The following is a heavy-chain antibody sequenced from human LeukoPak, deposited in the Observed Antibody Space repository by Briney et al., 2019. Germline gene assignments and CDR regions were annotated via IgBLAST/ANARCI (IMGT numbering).Heavy chain of an antibody. Sequence: PSETLSLTCTVSGGSISSYYWSWIRQPPGKGLEWIGYIYYSGSTNYNPSLKSRVTISVDTSKNEFSLKLSSVTAADTAVYYCAGEGPGEDYYYYMDVWGKGTTVTVSS. V-gene: IGHV4-59*01. D-gene: IGHD1-14*01. CDR1: GGSISSYY. J-gene: IGHJ6*03. CDR3: AGEGPGEDYYYYMDV. CDR2: IYYSGST.